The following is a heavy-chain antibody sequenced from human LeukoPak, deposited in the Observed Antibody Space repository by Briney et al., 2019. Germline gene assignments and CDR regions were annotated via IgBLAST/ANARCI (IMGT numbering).Heavy chain of an antibody. CDR2: IKSGSNT. Sequence: GGSLRLSCAASGLTVSSSHMTWIRQAPRKGLEWVSIIKSGSNTDYADSVKGRFTISRDNSKNTVYLQMNSLRIEDTAVYYCVNLPGGGQWGQGTLVTVSS. D-gene: IGHD7-27*01. CDR1: GLTVSSSH. V-gene: IGHV3-66*02. CDR3: VNLPGGGQ. J-gene: IGHJ4*02.